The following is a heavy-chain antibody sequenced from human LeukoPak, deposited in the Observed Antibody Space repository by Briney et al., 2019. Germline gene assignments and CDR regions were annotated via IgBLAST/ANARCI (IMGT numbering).Heavy chain of an antibody. J-gene: IGHJ6*02. Sequence: PGGSLRLSCAASGFTFSDYYMSWIRQAPGKGLEWVSFIGSSSSYTNYVDSVKGRFTISRDNAKNSLYLQMNSLRAEDTALYYCARAYYYDSSGYYPYYYYGMDVWGQGTTVTVSS. V-gene: IGHV3-11*05. CDR2: IGSSSSYT. CDR1: GFTFSDYY. D-gene: IGHD3-22*01. CDR3: ARAYYYDSSGYYPYYYYGMDV.